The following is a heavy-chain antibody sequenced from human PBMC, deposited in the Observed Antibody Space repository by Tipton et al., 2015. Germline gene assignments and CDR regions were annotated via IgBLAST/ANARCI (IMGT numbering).Heavy chain of an antibody. Sequence: TLSLTCSVSGASLTSGFYYWTWIRQPPGKGLEWIGYIFVPGSTNFTPSLRSRVTISVDTSKTQFSLELMSVTAADTAIYYCTRGQDETTSGEYFTHWGQGSLVTVSS. D-gene: IGHD4-17*01. J-gene: IGHJ1*01. V-gene: IGHV4-61*01. CDR1: GASLTSGFYY. CDR2: IFVPGST. CDR3: TRGQDETTSGEYFTH.